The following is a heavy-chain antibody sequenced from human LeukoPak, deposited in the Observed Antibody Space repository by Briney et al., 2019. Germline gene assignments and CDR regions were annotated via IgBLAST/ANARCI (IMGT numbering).Heavy chain of an antibody. CDR3: ARGLGYYDSSGYYYTDY. Sequence: GGSLRLSCAASGFTFSNYWMHWVRQAPGKGLVWISRINSDGSNTTYADSVKGRFTISRDNAKNTVYLQMNSLRAEDTAVYYCARGLGYYDSSGYYYTDYWGQGTLVTVSS. CDR1: GFTFSNYW. D-gene: IGHD3-22*01. CDR2: INSDGSNT. V-gene: IGHV3-74*01. J-gene: IGHJ4*02.